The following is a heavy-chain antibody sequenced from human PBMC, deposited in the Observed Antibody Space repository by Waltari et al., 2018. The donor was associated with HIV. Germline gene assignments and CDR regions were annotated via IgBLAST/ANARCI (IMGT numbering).Heavy chain of an antibody. D-gene: IGHD2-2*01. CDR3: ARGIGSTSCYYDY. CDR2: ISSTSRYI. Sequence: EVQLVESGGGLVKPGGSLRLSCAASGFTFSSYNMNWVRQAPGKGLEWVSSISSTSRYIYDADSVKGRFTISRDNAKNSLYLQMNSLRAEDTAVYYCARGIGSTSCYYDYWGQGTLVTVSS. J-gene: IGHJ4*02. CDR1: GFTFSSYN. V-gene: IGHV3-21*01.